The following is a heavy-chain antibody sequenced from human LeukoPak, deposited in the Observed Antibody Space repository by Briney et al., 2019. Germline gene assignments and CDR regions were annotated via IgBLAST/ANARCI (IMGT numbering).Heavy chain of an antibody. Sequence: GGSLRLSCAASGFTFNNYAVGWGRQAPGKGLEWVSAISGGGVSTYYADSVKGRFTISRDNSKTTLYLQMNSLRAEDTAVYYCAKNVNGGNWYYFDHWGQGTLVTVSS. J-gene: IGHJ4*02. CDR2: ISGGGVST. CDR3: AKNVNGGNWYYFDH. V-gene: IGHV3-23*01. CDR1: GFTFNNYA. D-gene: IGHD1-20*01.